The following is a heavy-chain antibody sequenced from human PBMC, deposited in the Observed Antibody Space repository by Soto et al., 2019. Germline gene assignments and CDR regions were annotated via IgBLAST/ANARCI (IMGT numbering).Heavy chain of an antibody. V-gene: IGHV1-46*01. J-gene: IGHJ4*02. D-gene: IGHD1-26*01. CDR2: INPSGGST. CDR1: GYTFTSYY. CDR3: AKDSSGSYYFSYFDY. Sequence: ASVKVSCKASGYTFTSYYMHWVRQAPGQGLEWMGIINPSGGSTSYAQKFQGRVTMTRDTSTSTVYMELSSLRAEDTAVYYCAKDSSGSYYFSYFDYWGQGTLVTVSS.